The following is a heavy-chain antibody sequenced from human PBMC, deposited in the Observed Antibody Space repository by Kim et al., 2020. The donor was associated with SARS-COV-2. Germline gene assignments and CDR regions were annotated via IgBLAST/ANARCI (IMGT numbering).Heavy chain of an antibody. Sequence: GGSLRLSCAASGFTFSSYWMHWVRQAPGKGLVWVSRINSDGSSTSYADSVKGRFTISRDNAKNTLYLQMNSLRAEDTAVYYCAKSKGYSGSYGLDYWGQGTLVTVSS. CDR1: GFTFSSYW. CDR2: INSDGSST. CDR3: AKSKGYSGSYGLDY. V-gene: IGHV3-74*01. D-gene: IGHD1-26*01. J-gene: IGHJ4*02.